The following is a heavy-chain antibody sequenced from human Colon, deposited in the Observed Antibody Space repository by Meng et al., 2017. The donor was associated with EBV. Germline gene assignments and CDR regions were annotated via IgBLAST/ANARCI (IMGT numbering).Heavy chain of an antibody. CDR3: ARDGPLL. V-gene: IGHV4-39*07. CDR1: GDSIIGSGHY. J-gene: IGHJ4*02. Sequence: SAPALERPAETLALTGSVSGDSIIGSGHYWGWVRHPPGQGLEWIGNIYYTGRTYYNPSLKSRVTISVDTSKNQFSLKVTSMTAADTAVYYCARDGPLLWGPGTLVTVSS. CDR2: IYYTGRT.